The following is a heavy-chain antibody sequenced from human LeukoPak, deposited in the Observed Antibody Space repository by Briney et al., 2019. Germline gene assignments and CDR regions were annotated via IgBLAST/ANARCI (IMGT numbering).Heavy chain of an antibody. CDR1: GFTFSDYY. D-gene: IGHD1-26*01. V-gene: IGHV3-11*01. Sequence: GGSLRLSCAASGFTFSDYYMSWIRQAPGKGLEWVSYISSSGSTIYYADSVKGRFTISRDNAKNSPYLQMNSLRAEDTAVYYCARDLPMSGSSGPPAFDIWGQGTMVTVSS. J-gene: IGHJ3*02. CDR2: ISSSGSTI. CDR3: ARDLPMSGSSGPPAFDI.